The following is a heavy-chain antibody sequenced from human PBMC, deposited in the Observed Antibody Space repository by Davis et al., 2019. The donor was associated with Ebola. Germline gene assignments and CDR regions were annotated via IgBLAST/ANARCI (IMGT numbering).Heavy chain of an antibody. CDR2: INPNSGGT. J-gene: IGHJ4*02. D-gene: IGHD3-10*01. Sequence: ASAKVSCKASAYTFTGYYLHWVRQAPGQGLEWMVWINPNSGGTNYAQNFQGRVTMTRDTSISTAYMEVSSLRFDDTAVYYCARSRGWVEDYWSQGTLVTVSS. V-gene: IGHV1-2*02. CDR1: AYTFTGYY. CDR3: ARSRGWVEDY.